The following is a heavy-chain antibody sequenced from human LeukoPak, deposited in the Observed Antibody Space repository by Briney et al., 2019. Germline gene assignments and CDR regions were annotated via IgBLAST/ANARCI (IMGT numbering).Heavy chain of an antibody. D-gene: IGHD3-9*01. CDR2: ISSSSSYI. V-gene: IGHV3-21*01. CDR1: GFTFSSYS. CDR3: ARDGSNYDILTGYMDYYGMDV. J-gene: IGHJ6*02. Sequence: GGSLRLSCAASGFTFSSYSMNWVRQAPGKGLEWVSSISSSSSYIYYADSVEGQFTISRDNAKNSLYLQMNSLRAEDTAVYYCARDGSNYDILTGYMDYYGMDVWGQGTTVTVSS.